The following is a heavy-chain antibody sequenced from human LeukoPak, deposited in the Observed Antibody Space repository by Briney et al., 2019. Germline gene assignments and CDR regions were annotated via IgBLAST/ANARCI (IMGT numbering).Heavy chain of an antibody. CDR2: LSGSGGST. V-gene: IGHV3-23*01. CDR3: AKWIVVATYFDY. Sequence: PGGSLRLSCAASGFTFSTYAMSWVRQAPGKGLEWVSGLSGSGGSTYYADSVKGRFTISRDNSKNTLYLQMNSLRAEDTAVYYCAKWIVVATYFDYWGQGTLVTVSS. CDR1: GFTFSTYA. J-gene: IGHJ4*02. D-gene: IGHD1-26*01.